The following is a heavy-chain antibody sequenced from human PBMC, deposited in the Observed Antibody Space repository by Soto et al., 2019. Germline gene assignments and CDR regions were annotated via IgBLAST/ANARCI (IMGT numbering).Heavy chain of an antibody. D-gene: IGHD1-1*01. CDR2: INHSGST. V-gene: IGHV4-34*01. J-gene: IGHJ5*02. CDR1: GGSFSGYY. CDR3: ARRTRRNNRNTGPVGIWFDP. Sequence: SETLSLTCAAYGGSFSGYYWSWIRQPPGKGLEWIGEINHSGSTNYNPSLKSRVTISVDTSKNQFSLKLSSVTAADTAVYYCARRTRRNNRNTGPVGIWFDPWGQGTLVTVSS.